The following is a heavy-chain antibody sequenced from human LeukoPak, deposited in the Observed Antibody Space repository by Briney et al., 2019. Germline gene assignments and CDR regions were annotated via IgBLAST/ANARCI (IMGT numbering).Heavy chain of an antibody. CDR3: ARVRSSGWGKNFDY. J-gene: IGHJ4*02. V-gene: IGHV4-39*07. CDR1: GGSISSSSYY. CDR2: IYYSGST. Sequence: SETLSLTCTVSGGSISSSSYYWGWIRQPPGKGLEWIGSIYYSGSTYYNPSLKSRVTISVDTSKNQFSLKLSSVTAADTAVYYCARVRSSGWGKNFDYWGQGTLVTVSS. D-gene: IGHD6-19*01.